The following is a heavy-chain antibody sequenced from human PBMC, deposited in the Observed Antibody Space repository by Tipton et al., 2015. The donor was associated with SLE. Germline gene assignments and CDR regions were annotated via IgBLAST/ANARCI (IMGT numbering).Heavy chain of an antibody. CDR3: ARGYRYFDWLSSYYFDY. CDR1: GGSFSGYY. D-gene: IGHD3-9*01. Sequence: TLSLTCAVYGGSFSGYYWSWIRQPPGKGLEWIGEINHSGSTNYNPSLKSRVTISVDTSKNQFSLRLSSVTAADTAVYYCARGYRYFDWLSSYYFDYWGQGTLVTVSS. CDR2: INHSGST. V-gene: IGHV4-34*01. J-gene: IGHJ4*02.